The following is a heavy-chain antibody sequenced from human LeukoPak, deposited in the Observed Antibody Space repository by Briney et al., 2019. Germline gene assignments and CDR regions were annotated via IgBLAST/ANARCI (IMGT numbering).Heavy chain of an antibody. D-gene: IGHD2/OR15-2a*01. CDR3: ASSHFLRVYYYGMDV. Sequence: SQTLSLTCTVSGGSISSGGYYWSWIRQHPGKGLEWIGYIYYSGSTYYNPSLKSRVTISVDTSKNQFSLKLSSVTAADTAVYYCASSHFLRVYYYGMDVWGQGTTVTVSS. J-gene: IGHJ6*02. V-gene: IGHV4-31*03. CDR2: IYYSGST. CDR1: GGSISSGGYY.